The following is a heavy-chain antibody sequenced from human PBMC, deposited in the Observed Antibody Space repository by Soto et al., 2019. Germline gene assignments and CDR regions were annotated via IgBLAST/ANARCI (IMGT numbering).Heavy chain of an antibody. CDR3: ARGPHYYDSSGSLYFDY. J-gene: IGHJ4*02. V-gene: IGHV1-69*01. CDR1: GGTFSSYA. Sequence: QVQLVQSGAEVKKPGSSVKVSCKASGGTFSSYAISWVRQAPGQGLEWMGGIIPIFGTANYAQKFQGRVSITADESTSTAYMELSSLRSEDTAVYYCARGPHYYDSSGSLYFDYWGQGTLVTVSS. D-gene: IGHD3-22*01. CDR2: IIPIFGTA.